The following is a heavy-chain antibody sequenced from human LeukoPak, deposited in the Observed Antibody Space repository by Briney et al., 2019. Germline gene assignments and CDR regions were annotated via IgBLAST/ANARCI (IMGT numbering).Heavy chain of an antibody. Sequence: GGSLRLSCSASGFTFSSFAMSWVRQGPGKGLEWVSAISGSGGSTYYADSVKGRFTISRDNSKNTLYLQMNSLRAEDTAVYYCSKLQIVGATKDYFDYWGQGTLVTVSS. CDR2: ISGSGGST. CDR1: GFTFSSFA. J-gene: IGHJ4*02. V-gene: IGHV3-23*01. D-gene: IGHD1-26*01. CDR3: SKLQIVGATKDYFDY.